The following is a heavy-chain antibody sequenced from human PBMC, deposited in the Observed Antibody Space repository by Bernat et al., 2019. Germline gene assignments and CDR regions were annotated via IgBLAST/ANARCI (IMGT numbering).Heavy chain of an antibody. Sequence: EVQLVESGGGVVRPGGSLRLSCAASGFTFDDYGMSWVRQAPGKGLEWVSAISGSGGSTYYADSVKGRFTISRDNSKNTLYLQMNSLRAEDTAVYYCASAVEFRWELHFDYWGQGTLVTVSS. V-gene: IGHV3-23*04. CDR1: GFTFDDYG. CDR3: ASAVEFRWELHFDY. CDR2: ISGSGGST. J-gene: IGHJ4*02. D-gene: IGHD1-26*01.